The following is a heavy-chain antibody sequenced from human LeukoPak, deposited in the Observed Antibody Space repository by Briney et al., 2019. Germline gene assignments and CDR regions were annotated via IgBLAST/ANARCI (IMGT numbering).Heavy chain of an antibody. CDR1: GGSISSYY. CDR3: AREGVGADDAFDI. Sequence: SETLSLTCTVSGGSISSYYWGWIRQPAGKGLEWIGRLYTSGNTNYTPSLKSRVTISVDTSKNQFSLKLSSVTAADTAVYYCAREGVGADDAFDIWGQGTMVTVSS. J-gene: IGHJ3*02. D-gene: IGHD1-26*01. V-gene: IGHV4-4*07. CDR2: LYTSGNT.